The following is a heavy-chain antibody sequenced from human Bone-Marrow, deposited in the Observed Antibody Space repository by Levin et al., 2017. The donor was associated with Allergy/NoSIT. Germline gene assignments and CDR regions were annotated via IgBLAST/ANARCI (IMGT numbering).Heavy chain of an antibody. Sequence: GESLKISCKASGDTFTRDYVHWVRQAPGQGLEWMGIIHPSIGSTTYARRFQGRLTLTGDTSTSIVYMELSSLGSEDTAVYYCARVEVGGYGHNPVDVWGQGTKVTVSS. D-gene: IGHD5-18*01. V-gene: IGHV1-46*01. CDR2: IHPSIGST. CDR1: GDTFTRDY. CDR3: ARVEVGGYGHNPVDV. J-gene: IGHJ3*01.